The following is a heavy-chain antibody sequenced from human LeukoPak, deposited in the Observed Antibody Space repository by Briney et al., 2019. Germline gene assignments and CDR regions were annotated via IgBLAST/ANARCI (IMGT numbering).Heavy chain of an antibody. CDR2: ISSSSSYI. CDR3: AVAAPDY. CDR1: GFTLSNSW. D-gene: IGHD2-15*01. V-gene: IGHV3-21*01. J-gene: IGHJ4*02. Sequence: GGSLRLSCAASGFTLSNSWMHWVRQAPGKGLEWVSSISSSSSYIYYADSVKGRFTISRDNAKNSLYLQMNSLRAEDTAVYYCAVAAPDYWGQGTLVTVSS.